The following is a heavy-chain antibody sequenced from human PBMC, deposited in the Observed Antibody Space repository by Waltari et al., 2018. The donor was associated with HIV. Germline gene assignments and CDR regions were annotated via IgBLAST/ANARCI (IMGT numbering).Heavy chain of an antibody. V-gene: IGHV3-9*01. J-gene: IGHJ3*02. D-gene: IGHD4-17*01. CDR3: AKVVGGEDDYGDYADAFDI. CDR1: GFTFDDYA. CDR2: ISWNSGST. Sequence: EVQLVESGGGLVQPGRSLRLSCAASGFTFDDYAMHWVRQAPGKGLEWVSGISWNSGSTGYADSVKGRFTISRDNAKNSLYLQMNSLRAEDTALYYCAKVVGGEDDYGDYADAFDIWGQGTMVTVSS.